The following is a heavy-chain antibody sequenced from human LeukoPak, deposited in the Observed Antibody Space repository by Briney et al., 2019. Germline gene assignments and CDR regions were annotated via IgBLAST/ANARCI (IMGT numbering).Heavy chain of an antibody. CDR1: GYTFTSYG. D-gene: IGHD1-26*01. Sequence: GASVKVSFKASGYTFTSYGISWVRQAPGQGLEWMGWISAYNGNTNYAQKLRGRVTMTTDTSTSTAYMELRSLRSDDTAVYYCARDPLVGATRLFYFDYWGQGTLVTVSS. V-gene: IGHV1-18*01. CDR2: ISAYNGNT. J-gene: IGHJ4*02. CDR3: ARDPLVGATRLFYFDY.